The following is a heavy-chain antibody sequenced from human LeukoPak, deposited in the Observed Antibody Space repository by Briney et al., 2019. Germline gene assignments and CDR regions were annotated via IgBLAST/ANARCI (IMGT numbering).Heavy chain of an antibody. CDR2: ISSSGGII. CDR1: GFTFSNYE. J-gene: IGHJ4*02. CDR3: ASFYDTSGRDY. V-gene: IGHV3-48*03. Sequence: GGSLRLSCAASGFTFSNYEMNWVRQAPGKGLEWVSYISSSGGIIDYTDSVKGRFTISRDNAKNSLYLQMNSLRAEDTAVYYCASFYDTSGRDYWGQGILVTVSS. D-gene: IGHD3-22*01.